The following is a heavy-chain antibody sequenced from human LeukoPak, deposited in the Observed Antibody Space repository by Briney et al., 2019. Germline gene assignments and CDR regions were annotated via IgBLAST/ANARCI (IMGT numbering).Heavy chain of an antibody. D-gene: IGHD6-19*01. J-gene: IGHJ5*02. Sequence: SETLSLTCAVYGGSFSGYYWSWIRQPPGKGLEWIGEINHSRNTNYNPSLKSRVTISVDTSKNQFSLKVSSVTAADTAVYYCARGPPRSGWYYRWFDPWGQGTLVTVSS. CDR3: ARGPPRSGWYYRWFDP. V-gene: IGHV4-34*01. CDR2: INHSRNT. CDR1: GGSFSGYY.